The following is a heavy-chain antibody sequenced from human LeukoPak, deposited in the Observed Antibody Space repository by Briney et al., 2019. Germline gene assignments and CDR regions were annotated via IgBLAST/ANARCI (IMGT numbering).Heavy chain of an antibody. CDR3: AKAGSYYGSGSYYNLMDY. J-gene: IGHJ4*02. CDR1: GFTFDDYA. D-gene: IGHD3-10*01. V-gene: IGHV3-9*01. CDR2: ISWNSGSI. Sequence: SLRLSCAASGFTFDDYAMHWVRQAPGKGLEWVSGISWNSGSIGYADSVKGRFTISRDNAKNSLYLQMNSLRAEDTALYSCAKAGSYYGSGSYYNLMDYWGQGTLVTVSS.